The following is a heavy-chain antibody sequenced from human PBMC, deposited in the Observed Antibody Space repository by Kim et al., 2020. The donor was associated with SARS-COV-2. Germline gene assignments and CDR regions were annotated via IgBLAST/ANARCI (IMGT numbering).Heavy chain of an antibody. CDR3: ARHFEFYGDYLTGWFDP. Sequence: SETLSLTCTVSGGSISSSNYYWGWIRQPPGKGLEWIGSIYYSGSTYYNPSLKSRVTISVDTSKNQFSLKLNSVTAADTAVYYCARHFEFYGDYLTGWFDPWGQGTLVTVSS. CDR2: IYYSGST. D-gene: IGHD4-17*01. CDR1: GGSISSSNYY. V-gene: IGHV4-39*01. J-gene: IGHJ5*02.